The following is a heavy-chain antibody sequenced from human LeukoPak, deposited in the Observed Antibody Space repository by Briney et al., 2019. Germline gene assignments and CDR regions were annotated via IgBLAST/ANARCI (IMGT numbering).Heavy chain of an antibody. CDR3: ARCGTPNNYYGYGVDV. J-gene: IGHJ6*02. CDR1: GFTFSDYY. V-gene: IGHV3-11*03. CDR2: ISVSGSYT. Sequence: GGSLRLSCAASGFTFSDYYMSWIRQAPGKGLEWISYISVSGSYTNYADSVRGRFTISRDNAKNSLYLQMISLRAEDTAVYYCARCGTPNNYYGYGVDVWGQGTTVIVSS. D-gene: IGHD1-26*01.